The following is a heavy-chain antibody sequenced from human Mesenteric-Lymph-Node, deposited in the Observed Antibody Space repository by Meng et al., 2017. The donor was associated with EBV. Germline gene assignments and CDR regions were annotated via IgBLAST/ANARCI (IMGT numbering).Heavy chain of an antibody. V-gene: IGHV1-69*01. J-gene: IGHJ4*02. CDR1: GDTFSTYA. CDR2: IIPLFGPP. Sequence: VQLGQSGAEVKKPGSSVKVSCKTSGDTFSTYAITWGRQAPGQGPEWMGGIIPLFGPPNYAQKFQGRVTIIANESTNTAYMELSSLRSEDTAVYYCARDRDAYNYYFDYWGQGTLVTVSS. D-gene: IGHD5-24*01. CDR3: ARDRDAYNYYFDY.